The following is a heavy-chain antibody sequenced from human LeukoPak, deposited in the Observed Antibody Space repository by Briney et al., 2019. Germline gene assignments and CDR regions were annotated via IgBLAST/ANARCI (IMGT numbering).Heavy chain of an antibody. Sequence: GGSLRLSCAASGFTFSSYGMHWVRQAPGKGLEWVSAISGSGGSTYYADSVKGRFTISRDNSKNTLYLQMNSLRAEDTAVYYCAKNPNAIVVVPAAPKNWFDPWGQGTLVTVSS. V-gene: IGHV3-23*01. CDR3: AKNPNAIVVVPAAPKNWFDP. J-gene: IGHJ5*02. CDR1: GFTFSSYG. CDR2: ISGSGGST. D-gene: IGHD2-2*01.